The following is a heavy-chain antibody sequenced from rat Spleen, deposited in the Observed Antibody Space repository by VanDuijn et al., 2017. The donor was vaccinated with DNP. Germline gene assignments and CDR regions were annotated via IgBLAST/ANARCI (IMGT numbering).Heavy chain of an antibody. Sequence: EVQLVESGGGLVQPGNSLKLSCAASGFTFSDYAMAWVRQSPQKGLEWVATIIYDGSSPYYQDSVKGRFTISSDNAKSTLYLQMDRLRSEDAATDYCARQGVYYGLGAMDAWGQGTSVTVSS. CDR2: IIYDGSSP. CDR1: GFTFSDYA. J-gene: IGHJ4*01. CDR3: ARQGVYYGLGAMDA. V-gene: IGHV5-17*01. D-gene: IGHD1-6*01.